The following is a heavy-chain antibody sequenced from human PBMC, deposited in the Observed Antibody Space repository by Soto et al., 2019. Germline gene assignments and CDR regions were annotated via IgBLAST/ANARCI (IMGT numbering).Heavy chain of an antibody. Sequence: QVQLVESGGGVVQPGRSLRLSCAASGFTFSSYGMHWVRQAPGKGLEWVAVIWYDGSNKYYADSVKGRFTISRDNSKNTLYLQMNSLRAEDTAVYYCARAPTYSSSYYYYGMDVWGHGTTVTVSS. CDR3: ARAPTYSSSYYYYGMDV. CDR1: GFTFSSYG. CDR2: IWYDGSNK. J-gene: IGHJ6*02. D-gene: IGHD6-6*01. V-gene: IGHV3-33*01.